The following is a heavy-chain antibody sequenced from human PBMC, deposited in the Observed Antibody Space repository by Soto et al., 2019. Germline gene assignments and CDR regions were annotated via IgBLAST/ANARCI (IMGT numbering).Heavy chain of an antibody. CDR3: AREDNWNYGSAFDI. CDR2: ISSSSSYI. Sequence: PGGSLRLSCAASGFTFSSYSMNWVRQAPGKGLEWVSSISSSSSYIYYADSVKGRFTISRDNAKNSLYLQMNSLRAEDTAVYYCAREDNWNYGSAFDIWGQGTMVTVSS. J-gene: IGHJ3*02. CDR1: GFTFSSYS. D-gene: IGHD1-7*01. V-gene: IGHV3-21*01.